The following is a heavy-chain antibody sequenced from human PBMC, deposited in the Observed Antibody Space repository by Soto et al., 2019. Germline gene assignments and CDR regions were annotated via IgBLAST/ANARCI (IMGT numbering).Heavy chain of an antibody. D-gene: IGHD1-1*01. J-gene: IGHJ3*02. CDR3: ARNPERYGDAFDS. V-gene: IGHV4-61*08. CDR1: GGSISSGGYY. CDR2: IYYSGST. Sequence: SETLSLTCTVSGGSISSGGYYWSWIRQHPGKGLEWIGYIYYSGSTNYNPSLKSRVTVSVDTSKNQFSLKLSSVTAADTAVYYCARNPERYGDAFDSWGPGTMVTVSS.